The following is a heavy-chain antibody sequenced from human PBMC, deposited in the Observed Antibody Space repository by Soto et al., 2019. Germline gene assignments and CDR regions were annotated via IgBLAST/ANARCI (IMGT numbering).Heavy chain of an antibody. CDR3: VRTSLVVAAATREDY. V-gene: IGHV3-74*01. J-gene: IGHJ4*02. CDR1: GFTFNSYW. Sequence: AASGFTFNSYWMRWVRQAPGKGLVWVSRINSDGSSTSYADFVKGRFTISRDNAKNTLYLQMNSLRAEDTAVYYCVRTSLVVAAATREDYWGQGTLVTVSS. CDR2: INSDGSST. D-gene: IGHD2-15*01.